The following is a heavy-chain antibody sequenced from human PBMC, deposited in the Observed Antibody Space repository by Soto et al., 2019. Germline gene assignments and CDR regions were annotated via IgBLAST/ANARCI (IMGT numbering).Heavy chain of an antibody. D-gene: IGHD3-3*01. J-gene: IGHJ4*02. Sequence: GGSLRLSCSASGFTFSSYATHWVRQAPGKGLEYVSAISSNGGSTYYADSVKGRFTISRDNSKNTLYLQMSSLRAEDTAVYYCVKASESRSFDYWGQGTLVTVSS. CDR2: ISSNGGST. V-gene: IGHV3-64D*06. CDR1: GFTFSSYA. CDR3: VKASESRSFDY.